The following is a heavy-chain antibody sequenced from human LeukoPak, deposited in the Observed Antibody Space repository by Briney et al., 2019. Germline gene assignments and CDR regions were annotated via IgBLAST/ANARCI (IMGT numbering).Heavy chain of an antibody. CDR2: IIPILGIA. D-gene: IGHD2-8*01. Sequence: GSSVKVSCKASGGTFSSYAISWVRQAPGQGLEWMGRIIPILGIANYAQKFQGRVTITADKSTSTAYMELSSLRSEDTAAYYCARGVCTNGVCLSFGMDVWGQGTTVTVSS. CDR1: GGTFSSYA. J-gene: IGHJ6*02. CDR3: ARGVCTNGVCLSFGMDV. V-gene: IGHV1-69*04.